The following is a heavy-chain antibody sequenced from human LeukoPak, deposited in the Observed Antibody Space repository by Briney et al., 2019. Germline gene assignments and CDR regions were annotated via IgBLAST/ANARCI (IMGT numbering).Heavy chain of an antibody. D-gene: IGHD4-17*01. J-gene: IGHJ4*02. V-gene: IGHV3-49*03. CDR3: TRDYGDLLYFDY. Sequence: GGSLRLSCTASGFTFGDYAMSWFRQAPGKGLEWVGFIRSKAHGGTTEYAASVKGRSTISRDDSKSIAYLQMNSLKTEDTAVYYCTRDYGDLLYFDYWGQGTLVTVSS. CDR1: GFTFGDYA. CDR2: IRSKAHGGTT.